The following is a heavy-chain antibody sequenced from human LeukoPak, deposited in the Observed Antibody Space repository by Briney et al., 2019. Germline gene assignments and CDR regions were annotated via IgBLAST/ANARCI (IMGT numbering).Heavy chain of an antibody. CDR1: GYSISSGYY. CDR3: ARATDPNWGLGGYFDF. Sequence: SETLSLTCTVSGYSISSGYYWGWIRQPPGKGLEWIGSIYHSGSTYYNPSLKSRVTISVDTSKNQFSLKLTSGTAADTAIYYCARATDPNWGLGGYFDFWGQGARVTVSS. V-gene: IGHV4-38-2*02. J-gene: IGHJ4*02. CDR2: IYHSGST. D-gene: IGHD7-27*01.